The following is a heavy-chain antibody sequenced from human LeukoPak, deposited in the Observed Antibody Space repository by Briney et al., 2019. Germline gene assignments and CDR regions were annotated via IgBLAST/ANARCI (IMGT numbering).Heavy chain of an antibody. CDR2: IYYSRST. CDR3: ARGGEQQLPHFDY. Sequence: PSETLSLTCTVSGGSISSSSYDWGWIRQPPGKGLEWIGSIYYSRSTYYNPSLKSLTTISVNTTKNQFLLKLSSVTAADAAVYYCARGGEQQLPHFDYWGQGTLVTVSS. V-gene: IGHV4-39*06. J-gene: IGHJ4*02. D-gene: IGHD6-13*01. CDR1: GGSISSSSYD.